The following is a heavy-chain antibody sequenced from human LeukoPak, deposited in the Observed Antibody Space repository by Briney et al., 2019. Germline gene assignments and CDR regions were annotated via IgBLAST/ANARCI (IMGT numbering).Heavy chain of an antibody. Sequence: PGGFLRLSCAASGFTFSSYSMNWVRQAPGKGLEWVSSISSSSSYIYYADSVKGRFTISRDNAKNSLYLQMNSLRAEDTAVYYCASGYSGYDSGDYWGQGTLVTVSS. V-gene: IGHV3-21*01. J-gene: IGHJ4*02. D-gene: IGHD5-12*01. CDR3: ASGYSGYDSGDY. CDR1: GFTFSSYS. CDR2: ISSSSSYI.